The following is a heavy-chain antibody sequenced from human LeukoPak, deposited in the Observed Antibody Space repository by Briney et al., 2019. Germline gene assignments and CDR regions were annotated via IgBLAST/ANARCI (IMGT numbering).Heavy chain of an antibody. J-gene: IGHJ3*02. D-gene: IGHD6-13*01. CDR3: ARGYSSSWYSSAFDI. CDR1: GFTFSSYA. CDR2: ISYDGSNK. V-gene: IGHV3-30-3*01. Sequence: GRSLRLSCAASGFTFSSYAMHWVRQAPGKGLEWVAVISYDGSNKYYADPVKGRFTISRDNSKNTLYLQMNSLRAEDTAVYYCARGYSSSWYSSAFDIWGQGTMVTVSS.